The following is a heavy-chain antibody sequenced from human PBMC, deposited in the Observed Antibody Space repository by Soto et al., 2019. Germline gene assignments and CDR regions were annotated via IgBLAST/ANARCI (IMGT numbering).Heavy chain of an antibody. Sequence: EVQLVESGGGLVQPGGSLRLSCAASGFTFSSYSMNWFRQPPGKGLEWVSYFSSTGDSIQEADSAKGRFTISRDNAKNSLYLQINSLRAEDTAVYSCASGKAYCDYASAVLKDWGQGTPVAVSS. CDR1: GFTFSSYS. V-gene: IGHV3-48*01. CDR3: ASGKAYCDYASAVLKD. D-gene: IGHD4-17*01. CDR2: FSSTGDSI. J-gene: IGHJ1*01.